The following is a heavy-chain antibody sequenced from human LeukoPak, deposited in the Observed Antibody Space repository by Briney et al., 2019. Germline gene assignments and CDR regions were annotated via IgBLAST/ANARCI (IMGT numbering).Heavy chain of an antibody. Sequence: ASVKVSCKASGYTFTGYYMHWVRQAPGQGLEWMGWINPNSGGTNYAQKFQGRVTMTRDTSISTAYMELSRLRSDDTAVYYCAREFGVVPRSGYYMDVWGKGTTVTVSS. V-gene: IGHV1-2*02. CDR1: GYTFTGYY. D-gene: IGHD3-3*01. CDR3: AREFGVVPRSGYYMDV. CDR2: INPNSGGT. J-gene: IGHJ6*03.